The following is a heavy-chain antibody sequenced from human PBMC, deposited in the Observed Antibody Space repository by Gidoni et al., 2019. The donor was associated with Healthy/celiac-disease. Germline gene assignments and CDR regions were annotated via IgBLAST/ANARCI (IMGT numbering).Heavy chain of an antibody. V-gene: IGHV4-39*01. Sequence: QLQLQESGPGLVKPSETLSLTCTVSGGSISSSSYYWGWIRQPPGKGLEWLGSIYYSGRTYYNPALKSRVTISVDTSKNQFSLKLSSVTAADTAVYYCAGRTFMRYWGQGTLVTVSS. CDR3: AGRTFMRY. J-gene: IGHJ4*02. CDR2: IYYSGRT. CDR1: GGSISSSSYY. D-gene: IGHD3-16*01.